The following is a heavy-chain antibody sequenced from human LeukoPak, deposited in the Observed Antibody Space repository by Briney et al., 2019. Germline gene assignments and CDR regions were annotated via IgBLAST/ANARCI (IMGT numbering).Heavy chain of an antibody. D-gene: IGHD3-22*01. V-gene: IGHV3-23*01. Sequence: GGSLRLSCAASGFTFNYYDMNWVRQAPGKGLEWVSAISGSGGSTYYAGSVKGRFTISRDNSKNTLYLQMNSLRAEDTAVYYCAKDIKSYYYDSSGLDYWGQGTLVTVSS. CDR2: ISGSGGST. CDR1: GFTFNYYD. CDR3: AKDIKSYYYDSSGLDY. J-gene: IGHJ4*02.